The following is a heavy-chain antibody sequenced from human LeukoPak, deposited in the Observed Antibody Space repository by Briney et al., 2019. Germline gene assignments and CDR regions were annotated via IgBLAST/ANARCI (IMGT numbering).Heavy chain of an antibody. V-gene: IGHV3-21*01. CDR1: GFTFSSYS. CDR2: ISSSSSYI. Sequence: PGGSLRLSCAASGFTFSSYSMNWVRQAPGKGLEWVSSISSSSSYIYYADSVKGRSTISRDNAKDSLYLQMNSLRAEDTAVYYCARFGSDTAMAQGGQGTLATVSS. J-gene: IGHJ4*02. D-gene: IGHD5-18*01. CDR3: ARFGSDTAMAQ.